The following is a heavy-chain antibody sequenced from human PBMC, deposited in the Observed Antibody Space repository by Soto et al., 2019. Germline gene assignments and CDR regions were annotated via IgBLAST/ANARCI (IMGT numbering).Heavy chain of an antibody. V-gene: IGHV4-4*02. D-gene: IGHD1-7*01. J-gene: IGHJ4*02. CDR1: GGSFTSNNW. Sequence: QVQLQESGPGLVKPSGTLSLTCAVSGGSFTSNNWWTWVRQPPGQGLEWIGEIYRTGSTNYNPSLKRRVTISVDRSENQVSLKVTSLTAAGTAVYYCASRDPGTSVDYWGQGTLVTVSS. CDR3: ASRDPGTSVDY. CDR2: IYRTGST.